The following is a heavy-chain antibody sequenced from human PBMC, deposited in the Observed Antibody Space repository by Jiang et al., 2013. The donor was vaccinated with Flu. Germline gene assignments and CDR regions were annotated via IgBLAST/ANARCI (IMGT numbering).Heavy chain of an antibody. CDR1: GGSISSYY. CDR3: ARLDMVRGELLDY. V-gene: IGHV4-59*08. J-gene: IGHJ4*02. CDR2: IYYSGST. Sequence: GLVKPSETLSLTCTVSGGSISSYYWSWIRQPPGKGLEWIGYIYYSGSTNYNPSLKSRVTISVDTSKNQFSLKLSSVTAADTAVYYCARLDMVRGELLDYWGQGTLVTVSS. D-gene: IGHD3-10*01.